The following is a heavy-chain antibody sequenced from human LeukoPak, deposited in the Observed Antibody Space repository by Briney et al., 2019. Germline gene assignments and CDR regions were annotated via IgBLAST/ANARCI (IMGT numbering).Heavy chain of an antibody. CDR1: GYPFTTWE. Sequence: ASVKVSCKTSGYPFTTWEINWVRQAAGQGLEWMGWVHPNGGNTAYAQKFQGRVTMTRDASISTAYMELSGLTSDDTAVYFCARGPRNDPWGQGTLVTVSS. CDR2: VHPNGGNT. V-gene: IGHV1-8*01. D-gene: IGHD1-14*01. J-gene: IGHJ5*02. CDR3: ARGPRNDP.